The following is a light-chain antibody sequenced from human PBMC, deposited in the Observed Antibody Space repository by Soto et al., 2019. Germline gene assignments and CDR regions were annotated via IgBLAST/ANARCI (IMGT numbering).Light chain of an antibody. CDR3: QQYLNFPIT. CDR1: QSIINW. V-gene: IGKV1-5*03. Sequence: DIQMTQSPSNLAASVGDRVTITCRASQSIINWLACYQQKLGKAPRFLIHQASILETGVPSRFSGSGSETEFALTINSLQPDDFGVYYCQQYLNFPITFGQGTRLEIK. J-gene: IGKJ5*01. CDR2: QAS.